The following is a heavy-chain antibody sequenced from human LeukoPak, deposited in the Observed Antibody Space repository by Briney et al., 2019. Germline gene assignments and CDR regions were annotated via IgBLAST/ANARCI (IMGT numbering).Heavy chain of an antibody. V-gene: IGHV3-66*02. J-gene: IGHJ5*02. CDR3: ARDFCSSARCNIRWFDP. CDR1: GFTVSSNF. D-gene: IGHD2-2*02. Sequence: GGSLTLSCAASGFTVSSNFMSWVRQAPAKGLEWVSVIYSDGDTYYADSVKGRFTISRDNSKNTLYLQMNSLRAEDTAVYYCARDFCSSARCNIRWFDPWGQGTLVTVSS. CDR2: IYSDGDT.